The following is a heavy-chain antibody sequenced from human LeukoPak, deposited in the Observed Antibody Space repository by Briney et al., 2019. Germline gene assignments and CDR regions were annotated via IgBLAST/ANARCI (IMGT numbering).Heavy chain of an antibody. CDR1: GYTFTGYY. V-gene: IGHV1-69*04. J-gene: IGHJ4*02. D-gene: IGHD2-2*02. CDR3: ARDIVVVPAAIFKPPDY. Sequence: ASVKVSCKASGYTFTGYYMHWVRQAPGQGLEWMGRIIPILGIANYAQKFQGRVTITADKSTSTAYMELSSLRSEDTAVYYCARDIVVVPAAIFKPPDYWGQGTLVTVSS. CDR2: IIPILGIA.